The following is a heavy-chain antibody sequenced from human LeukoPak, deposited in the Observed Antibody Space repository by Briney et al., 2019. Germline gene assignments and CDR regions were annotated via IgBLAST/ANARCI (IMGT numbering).Heavy chain of an antibody. CDR1: GYSISSDYY. CDR2: IYHRGGT. J-gene: IGHJ4*02. Sequence: PSETLSLTCTVSGYSISSDYYWGWIRQPPGKGPEWIGSIYHRGGTYYTPSLKSRVTISVDTSKNQFSLKLSSVTAADTAVYYCARGPAGDYFDYWGQGTLVTVSS. V-gene: IGHV4-38-2*02. D-gene: IGHD2-8*02. CDR3: ARGPAGDYFDY.